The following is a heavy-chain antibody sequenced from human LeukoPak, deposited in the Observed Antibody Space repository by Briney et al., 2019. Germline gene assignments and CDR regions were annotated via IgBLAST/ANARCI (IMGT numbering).Heavy chain of an antibody. J-gene: IGHJ3*02. V-gene: IGHV3-7*01. CDR2: IKQDGSEK. CDR1: GFTFSSYA. Sequence: PGGSLRLSCAASGFTFSSYAMSWVRQAPGKGLEWVANIKQDGSEKYYVDSVKGRFTISRDNAKNSLYLQMNSLRADDTAVYYCARAPYDSSGPDAFDIWGQGTMVTVSS. CDR3: ARAPYDSSGPDAFDI. D-gene: IGHD3-22*01.